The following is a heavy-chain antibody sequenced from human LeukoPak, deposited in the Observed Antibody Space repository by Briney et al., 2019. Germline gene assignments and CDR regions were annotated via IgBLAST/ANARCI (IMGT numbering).Heavy chain of an antibody. CDR2: ISGSGGST. Sequence: AISGSGGSTYYADSVKGRFTISRDNSKNTLYLQMNSLRAEDTAVYYCAKGRHDKVATIPDYWGQGTLVTVSS. CDR3: AKGRHDKVATIPDY. J-gene: IGHJ4*02. V-gene: IGHV3-23*01. D-gene: IGHD5-12*01.